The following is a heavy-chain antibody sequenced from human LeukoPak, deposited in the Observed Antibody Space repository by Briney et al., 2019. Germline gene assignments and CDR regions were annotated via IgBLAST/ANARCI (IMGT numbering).Heavy chain of an antibody. CDR2: INPNSGGI. J-gene: IGHJ4*02. Sequence: ASVKVSCKASGYTFTGYYLHWVRQAPGQGLEWMGWINPNSGGINFAQKFQGRVTMTRDTSISTAYMELSGLTSDDTAVYYCARVVVVSVGTTKILDSWGQGTLVTASS. CDR3: ARVVVVSVGTTKILDS. CDR1: GYTFTGYY. V-gene: IGHV1-2*02. D-gene: IGHD2-15*01.